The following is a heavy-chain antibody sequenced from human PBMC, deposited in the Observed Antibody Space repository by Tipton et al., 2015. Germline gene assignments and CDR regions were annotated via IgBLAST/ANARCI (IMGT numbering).Heavy chain of an antibody. V-gene: IGHV4-4*02. CDR2: IHHGGST. J-gene: IGHJ4*02. Sequence: TLSLTCSVSGDSISSSNWWSWVRQPPGKGLEWIGEIHHGGSTNYSPSLKSRVTMSVDTSKNQFSLHLSSVTAADTAVYYCARFPLSSTSDYWGQGILVTVSS. CDR3: ARFPLSSTSDY. CDR1: GDSISSSNW.